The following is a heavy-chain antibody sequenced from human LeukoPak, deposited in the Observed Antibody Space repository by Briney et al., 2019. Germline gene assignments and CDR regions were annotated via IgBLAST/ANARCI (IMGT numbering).Heavy chain of an antibody. CDR2: ISTSGGSS. CDR3: AIMHPYYDGSGYWVQ. J-gene: IGHJ4*02. D-gene: IGHD3-22*01. V-gene: IGHV3-23*01. CDR1: GFIFSSYA. Sequence: GGSLRLSCAASGFIFSSYAMSWVRQAPGKGLEWVSGISTSGGSSSYADSVKGRFTISRDNPRSTLYMQMNSLRAEDTALYYCAIMHPYYDGSGYWVQWGQGTLVTVSS.